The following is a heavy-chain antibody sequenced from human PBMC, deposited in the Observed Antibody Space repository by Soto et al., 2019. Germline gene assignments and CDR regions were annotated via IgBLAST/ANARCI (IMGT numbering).Heavy chain of an antibody. J-gene: IGHJ6*02. V-gene: IGHV4-61*01. CDR3: VRDYKRKSCGANICNSLDV. D-gene: IGHD2-21*01. CDR1: GGSLTNDLFF. Sequence: PXATLSLPCTVSGGSLTNDLFFWTWIRQPPGERLEWIGYVHYSGRTNYNPSLRDRLTMSADTSKNQFSLRLSSVTAADTAVYFCVRDYKRKSCGANICNSLDVWGQGTTVTVPS. CDR2: VHYSGRT.